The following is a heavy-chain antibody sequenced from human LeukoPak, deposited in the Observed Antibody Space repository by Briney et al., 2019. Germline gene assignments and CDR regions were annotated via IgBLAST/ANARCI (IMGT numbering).Heavy chain of an antibody. J-gene: IGHJ4*02. CDR2: IWYDGSNK. D-gene: IGHD6-13*01. CDR3: AKDAGGSSSWANY. CDR1: GLTFSSFG. Sequence: PGGSLRLSCAASGLTFSSFGMHWVRQAPGKGLEWVAVIWYDGSNKYYADSVKGRFTISRDNSKNTLSLQMNSLRAEDTAVYYCAKDAGGSSSWANYWGQGALVTVSS. V-gene: IGHV3-33*06.